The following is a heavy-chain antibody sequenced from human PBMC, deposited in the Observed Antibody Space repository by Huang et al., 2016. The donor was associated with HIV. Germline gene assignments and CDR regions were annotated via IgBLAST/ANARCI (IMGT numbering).Heavy chain of an antibody. CDR3: AKGSERSLTGPKYQYYFDY. Sequence: EVQLLESGGGLVQPGGSLRLSCAASIFSFSTSAMSWVRQAPGKGLDWVSGISGSGSSTYYADSVKGKFTISRDNSRNTLYLQMKSLRVEDTAIYYCAKGSERSLTGPKYQYYFDYWGQGTLVTVSS. D-gene: IGHD3-3*01. CDR2: ISGSGSST. CDR1: IFSFSTSA. J-gene: IGHJ4*02. V-gene: IGHV3-23*01.